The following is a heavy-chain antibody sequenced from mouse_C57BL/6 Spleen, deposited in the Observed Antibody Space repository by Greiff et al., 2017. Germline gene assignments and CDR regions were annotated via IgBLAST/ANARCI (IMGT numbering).Heavy chain of an antibody. J-gene: IGHJ2*01. CDR1: GYTFTDYY. V-gene: IGHV1-19*01. D-gene: IGHD1-2*01. Sequence: EVKLVESGPVLVKPGASVKMSCKASGYTFTDYYMNWVKQSHGKSLEWIGVINPYNGGTSYNQKFKGKATLTVDKSSSTAYMELNSLTSEDSAVYYCASPTTTADYWGQGTTLTVSS. CDR2: INPYNGGT. CDR3: ASPTTTADY.